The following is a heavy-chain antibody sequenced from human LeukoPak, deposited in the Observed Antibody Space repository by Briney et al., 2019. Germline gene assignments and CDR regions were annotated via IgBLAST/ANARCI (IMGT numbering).Heavy chain of an antibody. V-gene: IGHV6-1*01. D-gene: IGHD1-1*01. Sequence: SQTLSLTCAISGDSVSSNSVAWNWIRQSPSRGLEWLGRTYSRSKWYNDYAVFEKTRITTNPDTSKNKFSLQLNSVAPEDTAVYFCARVDDGAFDYWGQGTLVTVSS. CDR2: TYSRSKWYN. CDR3: ARVDDGAFDY. J-gene: IGHJ4*02. CDR1: GDSVSSNSVA.